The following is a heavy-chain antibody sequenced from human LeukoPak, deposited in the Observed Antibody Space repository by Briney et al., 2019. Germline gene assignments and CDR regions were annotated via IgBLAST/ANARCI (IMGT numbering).Heavy chain of an antibody. CDR2: IYYSGSA. D-gene: IGHD3-22*01. Sequence: SETLSLTCTVSGGSISSSSYYWGWIRQPPGKGLEWIGSIYYSGSAYYNPSLKSRVTISVDTSKNQFSLKLSSVTAADTAVYYCARYGYYDSSGFGDAFDIWGQGTMVTVSS. CDR3: ARYGYYDSSGFGDAFDI. CDR1: GGSISSSSYY. J-gene: IGHJ3*02. V-gene: IGHV4-39*07.